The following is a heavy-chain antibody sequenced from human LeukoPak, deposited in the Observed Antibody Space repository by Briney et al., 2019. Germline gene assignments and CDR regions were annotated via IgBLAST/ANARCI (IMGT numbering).Heavy chain of an antibody. Sequence: ASVKVSCKASGGTFSSYAISWVRQAPGQGLEWMGGIIPIFGTANYAQKFQGRVTITADESTSTAYMELSSLRSEDTAVYYCARDFPTTVTTTYYGMDVWGQGTTVTVSS. CDR3: ARDFPTTVTTTYYGMDV. J-gene: IGHJ6*02. V-gene: IGHV1-69*01. CDR2: IIPIFGTA. CDR1: GGTFSSYA. D-gene: IGHD4-17*01.